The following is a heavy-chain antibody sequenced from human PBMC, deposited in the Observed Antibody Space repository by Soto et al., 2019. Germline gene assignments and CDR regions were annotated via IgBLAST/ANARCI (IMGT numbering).Heavy chain of an antibody. J-gene: IGHJ5*02. CDR2: IDWDDGK. CDR3: ARGIVATRHNWFDP. V-gene: IGHV2-70*01. D-gene: IGHD5-12*01. CDR1: GFSLSTSGMC. Sequence: ESGPTLVNPTQTLTLTCTFSGFSLSTSGMCVSWIRQPPGKALEWLALIDWDDGKYYSTSLKTRLTIPKDTSKNQVVLTMTNMDPVDTATYYCARGIVATRHNWFDPWGQGTLVTVSS.